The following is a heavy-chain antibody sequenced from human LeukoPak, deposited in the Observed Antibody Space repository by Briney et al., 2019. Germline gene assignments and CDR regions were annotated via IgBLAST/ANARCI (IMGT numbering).Heavy chain of an antibody. CDR3: APQWLVPGHAFDI. V-gene: IGHV4-39*01. Sequence: SETLSFTCTGSGGSISSSGYCWGWIRQPPGKGLEWIGSIYYSGSTYYNPSLKSRVTISVDTSKNQFSLKLSSVTAADTAVYYCAPQWLVPGHAFDIWGQGTMVTVSS. CDR1: GGSISSSGYC. CDR2: IYYSGST. J-gene: IGHJ3*02. D-gene: IGHD6-19*01.